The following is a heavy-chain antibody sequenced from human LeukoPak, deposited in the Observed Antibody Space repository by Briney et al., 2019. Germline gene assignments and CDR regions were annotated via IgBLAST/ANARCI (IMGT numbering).Heavy chain of an antibody. Sequence: TGGSLRLSCAASGFTFSSYSMNWVRQAPGKGLEWVSSISSGSSYIYYVDSVKGRFTISRDNAKNSLYLQMNSLRAEDTAVYYCARGVVSIAARPPYFDHWGQGTLVTVSS. CDR1: GFTFSSYS. CDR3: ARGVVSIAARPPYFDH. CDR2: ISSGSSYI. D-gene: IGHD6-6*01. J-gene: IGHJ4*02. V-gene: IGHV3-21*01.